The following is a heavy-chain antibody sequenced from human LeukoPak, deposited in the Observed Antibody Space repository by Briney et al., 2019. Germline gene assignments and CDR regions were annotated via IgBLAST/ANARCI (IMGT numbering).Heavy chain of an antibody. CDR1: GFTFDDYA. Sequence: GGSLRLSCAASGFTFDDYAMHWVRQAPGKGLEWVSGISWNSGSIGYADSVKGRFTISRDNAKNSLYLQMNSLRAEDTALYYCAKVGAFDIWGQGIMVTVSS. V-gene: IGHV3-9*01. J-gene: IGHJ3*02. CDR3: AKVGAFDI. CDR2: ISWNSGSI.